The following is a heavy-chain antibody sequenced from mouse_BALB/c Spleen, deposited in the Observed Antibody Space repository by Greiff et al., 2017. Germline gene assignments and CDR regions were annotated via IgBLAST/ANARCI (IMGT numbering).Heavy chain of an antibody. CDR1: GFNIKDTY. CDR3: AREGGREYYFDY. CDR2: IDPANGNT. V-gene: IGHV14-3*02. J-gene: IGHJ2*01. Sequence: GQLQQSGAELVKPGASVKLSCTASGFNIKDTYMHWVKQRPEQGLEWIGRIDPANGNTKYDPKFQGKATITADTSSNTAYLQLSSLTSEDTAVYYCAREGGREYYFDYWGQGTTLTVSS.